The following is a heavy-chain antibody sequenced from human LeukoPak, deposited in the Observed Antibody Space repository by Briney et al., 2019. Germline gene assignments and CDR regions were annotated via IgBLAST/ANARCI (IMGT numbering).Heavy chain of an antibody. CDR2: IYHSGST. D-gene: IGHD1-26*01. J-gene: IGHJ6*02. V-gene: IGHV4-38-2*02. CDR1: GYSISSGYY. Sequence: SETLSLTCTVSGYSISSGYYWGWIRQPPGKGLEWIGSIYHSGSTYYNPSLKSRVTISVDTSKNQFSLKLSSVTAADTAVYYCARGMRSGSYPYYYYGMDVWGQGTTVTVSS. CDR3: ARGMRSGSYPYYYYGMDV.